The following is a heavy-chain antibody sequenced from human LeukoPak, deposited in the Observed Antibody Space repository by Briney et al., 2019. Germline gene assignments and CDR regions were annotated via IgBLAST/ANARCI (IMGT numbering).Heavy chain of an antibody. J-gene: IGHJ4*02. CDR2: IMTIFGSA. V-gene: IGHV1-69*13. D-gene: IGHD5-24*01. Sequence: SVKVSCKASGYTFTSYAMNWVRQAPGQGLEWMGGIMTIFGSANYAQKFQGRLTITADESTSTTYMELSSLRSEDTAVYYCARTLSLDGYNHFDFWGQGTLVTVSS. CDR3: ARTLSLDGYNHFDF. CDR1: GYTFTSYA.